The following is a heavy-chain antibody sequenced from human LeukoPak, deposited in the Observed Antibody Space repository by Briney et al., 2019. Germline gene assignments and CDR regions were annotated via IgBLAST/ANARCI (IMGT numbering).Heavy chain of an antibody. D-gene: IGHD2-15*01. CDR2: INTDGSST. Sequence: GGSLRLSCAASGFTFSDYYMSWIRQAPGKGLVWVSRINTDGSSTAYADFVKGRFTISRDNAQNTLYLQMNSLRVEDTAVYFCARGFLGTCSGASCYSGYWGQGTLLTVSS. CDR3: ARGFLGTCSGASCYSGY. V-gene: IGHV3-74*01. CDR1: GFTFSDYY. J-gene: IGHJ4*02.